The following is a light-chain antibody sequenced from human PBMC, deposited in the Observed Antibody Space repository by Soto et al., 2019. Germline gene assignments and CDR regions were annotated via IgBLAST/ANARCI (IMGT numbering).Light chain of an antibody. CDR1: SSNVGTYDL. CDR2: EVS. V-gene: IGLV2-23*02. J-gene: IGLJ3*02. Sequence: QAASVSGSPGQSITLSCTGTSSNVGTYDLVSWYQQHPGKAPKLMIYEVSKRPSGVSNRFSGSKSGNTASLTISGLQAEDEADYYCCSYAGSSIWVFGGGTKLTVL. CDR3: CSYAGSSIWV.